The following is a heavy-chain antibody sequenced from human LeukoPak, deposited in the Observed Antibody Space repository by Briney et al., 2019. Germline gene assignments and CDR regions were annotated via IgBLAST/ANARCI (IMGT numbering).Heavy chain of an antibody. D-gene: IGHD3-9*01. CDR2: INAGNGNT. Sequence: ASVKVSCKASGYTFTSYAMHWVRQAPGQRLEWMGWINAGNGNTKYSQKFQGRVTITRDTSASTAYMELSSLRSEDTAVYYRPKRAYDILTGYYTLDYWGQGTLVTVSS. J-gene: IGHJ4*02. V-gene: IGHV1-3*01. CDR1: GYTFTSYA. CDR3: PKRAYDILTGYYTLDY.